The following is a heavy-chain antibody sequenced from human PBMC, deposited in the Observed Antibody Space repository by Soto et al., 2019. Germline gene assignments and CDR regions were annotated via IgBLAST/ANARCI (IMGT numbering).Heavy chain of an antibody. CDR1: VGSIITNTYS. V-gene: IGHV4-39*01. CDR2: VYYSGTT. Sequence: SETLSLTCSVSVGSIITNTYSWGWIRKPPGKGLEWIGSVYYSGTTYYRPSLKSRVTISVDTSKNQFSLKQTSVTAADIAVYYCARRGGEDQLLYYFDYWGQGTLVTVSS. D-gene: IGHD2-2*01. CDR3: ARRGGEDQLLYYFDY. J-gene: IGHJ4*02.